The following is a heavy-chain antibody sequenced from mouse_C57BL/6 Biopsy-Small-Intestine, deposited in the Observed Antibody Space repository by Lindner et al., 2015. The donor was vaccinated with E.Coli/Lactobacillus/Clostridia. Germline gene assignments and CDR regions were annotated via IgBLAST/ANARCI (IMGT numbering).Heavy chain of an antibody. V-gene: IGHV1-64*01. CDR1: GYTFTGYY. J-gene: IGHJ1*01. D-gene: IGHD1-1*01. CDR2: IHPNSGSA. Sequence: SVKVSCKASGYTFTGYYMHWVRQAPGQGLEWMGWIHPNSGSANYAQKFQDRVTMTRDTSISTAYMELSSLRSDDTALYYCARDGGCSGGGCFSSYYYYGFDVWGQGTTVTVSS. CDR3: ARDGGCSGGGCFSSYYYYGFDV.